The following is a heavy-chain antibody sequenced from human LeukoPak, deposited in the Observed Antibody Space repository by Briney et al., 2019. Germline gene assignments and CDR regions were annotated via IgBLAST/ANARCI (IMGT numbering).Heavy chain of an antibody. CDR1: GFTFSSYS. CDR3: ARDPATVTTVFDY. V-gene: IGHV3-21*01. J-gene: IGHJ4*02. CDR2: ISSSSSYI. D-gene: IGHD4-17*01. Sequence: PGGSLRLSXAASGFTFSSYSMNWVRQAPGKGLEWVSSISSSSSYIYYADSVKGRFTISRDNAKNSLYLQMNSLRAEDTAVYYCARDPATVTTVFDYWGQGTLVTVSS.